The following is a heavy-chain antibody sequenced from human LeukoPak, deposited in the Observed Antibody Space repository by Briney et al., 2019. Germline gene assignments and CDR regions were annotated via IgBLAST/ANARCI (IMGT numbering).Heavy chain of an antibody. J-gene: IGHJ4*02. D-gene: IGHD3-22*01. Sequence: ASVKLSCKVSGYTFTDYYMHWVRQAPGKGLEWMGLVYPEDGETIYAEKFQGRVTITADTSTDTAYMELSSLRSEDTAVYYCATVDYYDSSGLDYWGQGTLGTVS. CDR2: VYPEDGET. V-gene: IGHV1-69-2*01. CDR3: ATVDYYDSSGLDY. CDR1: GYTFTDYY.